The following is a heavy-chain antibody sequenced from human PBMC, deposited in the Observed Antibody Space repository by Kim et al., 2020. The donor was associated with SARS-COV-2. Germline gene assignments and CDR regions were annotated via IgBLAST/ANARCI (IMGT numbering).Heavy chain of an antibody. J-gene: IGHJ3*02. D-gene: IGHD6-19*01. V-gene: IGHV1-58*01. CDR3: AAAAVAGWDAFDT. Sequence: SVKVSCKASGFTFTSSAVQWVRQARGQRLEWMGWIDAGSGNTNYAQKFQERVIITRDMSTSTAYMELSSLRSEDTAVYYCAAAAVAGWDAFDTWGQGTLVTVSS. CDR2: IDAGSGNT. CDR1: GFTFTSSA.